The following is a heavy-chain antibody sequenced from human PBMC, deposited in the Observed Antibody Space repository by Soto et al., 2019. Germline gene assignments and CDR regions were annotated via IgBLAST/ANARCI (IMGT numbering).Heavy chain of an antibody. V-gene: IGHV3-23*01. Sequence: EVQRLESGGGLVQPGGSLRRSCAASGFTFSSYAMSCVRQAPGKGLEWVSAISGSGGSTYYADSVKGRFTISRDNSKNTLYLQMNSMRAEDTAVSYCAGLPAAMGDYWGEGTLVTVSS. D-gene: IGHD2-2*01. CDR2: ISGSGGST. J-gene: IGHJ4*02. CDR1: GFTFSSYA. CDR3: AGLPAAMGDY.